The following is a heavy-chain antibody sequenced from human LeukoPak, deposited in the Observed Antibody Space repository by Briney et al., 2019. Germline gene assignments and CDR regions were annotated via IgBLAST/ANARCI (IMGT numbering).Heavy chain of an antibody. CDR1: GFTFSRNA. CDR2: VSYDGNKK. Sequence: GTSLRLSCAASGFTFSRNAMHWVRQAPGKGLEWAATVSYDGNKKHYADSVKGRFTISRDNSKNVMYLQMSSLRVEDTAVFYCARGLGGDAFDLWGQGTMVIVSS. J-gene: IGHJ3*01. D-gene: IGHD1-26*01. V-gene: IGHV3-30*04. CDR3: ARGLGGDAFDL.